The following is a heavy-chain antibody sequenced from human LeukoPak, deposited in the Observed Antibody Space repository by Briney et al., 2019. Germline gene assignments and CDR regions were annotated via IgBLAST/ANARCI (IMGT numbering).Heavy chain of an antibody. CDR1: GFTFSSYW. Sequence: PGGSLRLSCAASGFTFSSYWMSWVRQAPGKGLEWVSAISGSGGSTYYADSVKGRFTISRDNSKNTLYLQMNSLRGEDTAVYYCAKGRGLVSPYGYYFDYWGQGTLVTVSS. J-gene: IGHJ4*02. D-gene: IGHD3-10*01. CDR2: ISGSGGST. CDR3: AKGRGLVSPYGYYFDY. V-gene: IGHV3-23*01.